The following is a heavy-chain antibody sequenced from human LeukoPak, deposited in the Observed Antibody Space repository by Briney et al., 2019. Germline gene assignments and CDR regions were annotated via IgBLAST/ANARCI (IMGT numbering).Heavy chain of an antibody. CDR3: ARHAIGYRFDYYFDY. CDR1: SGGSISSYY. D-gene: IGHD5-18*01. Sequence: SETLSLTCTVSSGGSISSYYWSWIRQPPGKGLEWIGYIYTSGNTVYYNPSLRSRVTISADTSKNQFSLKLSSVTAADTAVFYCARHAIGYRFDYYFDYWGQGTPVTVSS. CDR2: IYTSGNT. J-gene: IGHJ4*02. V-gene: IGHV4-4*09.